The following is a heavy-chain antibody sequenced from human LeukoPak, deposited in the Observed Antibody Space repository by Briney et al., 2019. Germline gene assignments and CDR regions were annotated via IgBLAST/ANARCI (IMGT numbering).Heavy chain of an antibody. CDR3: AKYYYDSGGRGNDAFDV. CDR1: GFSFGSYA. CDR2: ISGSGMLT. J-gene: IGHJ3*01. D-gene: IGHD3-22*01. V-gene: IGHV3-23*01. Sequence: GGSLRLSCATSGFSFGSYAMSWVRQAPGKGLEWVSSISGSGMLTYYTDSVKGRFTISRDNSKNTLYLQMSSLRAEDTATFYCAKYYYDSGGRGNDAFDVWGQGTLVTVSS.